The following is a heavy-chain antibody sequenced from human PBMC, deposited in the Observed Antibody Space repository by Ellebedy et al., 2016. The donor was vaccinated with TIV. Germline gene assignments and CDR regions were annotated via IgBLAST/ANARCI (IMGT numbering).Heavy chain of an antibody. Sequence: GESLKISCEASGFTFNNYWMTWVRQAPGKGLVWVSRINTDGSSISYADSVKGRFTISRDNAKNTQYLQMNSLRADDTAIYYCVRGGLPAAGDYWGQGTLVTVSS. CDR3: VRGGLPAAGDY. J-gene: IGHJ4*02. CDR1: GFTFNNYW. V-gene: IGHV3-74*01. D-gene: IGHD6-13*01. CDR2: INTDGSSI.